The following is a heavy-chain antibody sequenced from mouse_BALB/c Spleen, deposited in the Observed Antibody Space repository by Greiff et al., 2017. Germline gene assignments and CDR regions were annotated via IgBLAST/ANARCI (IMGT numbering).Heavy chain of an antibody. D-gene: IGHD2-3*01. V-gene: IGHV5-4*02. J-gene: IGHJ2*01. CDR3: ARDADGYYPY. CDR2: ISDGGSYT. Sequence: EVQRVESGGGLVKPGGSLKLSCAASGFTFSDYYMYWVRQTPEKRLEWVATISDGGSYTYYPDSVKGRFTISRDNAKNNLYLQMSSLKSEDTAMYYCARDADGYYPYWGQGTTLTVSS. CDR1: GFTFSDYY.